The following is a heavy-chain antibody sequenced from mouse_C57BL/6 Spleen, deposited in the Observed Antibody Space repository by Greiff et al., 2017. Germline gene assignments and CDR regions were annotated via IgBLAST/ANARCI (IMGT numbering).Heavy chain of an antibody. Sequence: QVQLQQPGAELVKPGASVKLSCKASGYTFTSYWMHWVKQRPGQGLEWIGMIHPNSGSTNYNEKFKSKATLTVDKSSSTAYMQLISLTSEDSAVYYGAREGYSSSYGSWFDYWGQGTLVTVSA. J-gene: IGHJ3*01. CDR3: AREGYSSSYGSWFDY. D-gene: IGHD1-1*01. CDR1: GYTFTSYW. V-gene: IGHV1-64*01. CDR2: IHPNSGST.